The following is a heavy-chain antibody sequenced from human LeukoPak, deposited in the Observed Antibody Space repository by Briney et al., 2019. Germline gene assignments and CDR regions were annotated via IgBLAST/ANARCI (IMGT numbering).Heavy chain of an antibody. V-gene: IGHV3-7*01. D-gene: IGHD3-10*01. J-gene: IGHJ4*02. Sequence: GGSLRLSCAASGFTFSDYWMSWVRQAPGKGLEWVANIKQDGSAKYYVDSVKGRFTISRDNAKNSLYLQMNSLRDDDTAVYYCARLSYDSGTHYTVYKYWGQGTLVTVSS. CDR2: IKQDGSAK. CDR1: GFTFSDYW. CDR3: ARLSYDSGTHYTVYKY.